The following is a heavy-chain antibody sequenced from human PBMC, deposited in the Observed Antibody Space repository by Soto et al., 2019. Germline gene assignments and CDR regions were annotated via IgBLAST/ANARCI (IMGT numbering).Heavy chain of an antibody. Sequence: GGSLRLSCAASGLTFSSYAMSWVRQAPGKGLEWVSAISGSGGSTYYADSVKGRFTISRGNSKNTLYLQMNSLRAEDTAVYYCAKARRPIFGVVISPRDYYYGMDVWGQGTTVTVSS. J-gene: IGHJ6*02. CDR3: AKARRPIFGVVISPRDYYYGMDV. CDR2: ISGSGGST. D-gene: IGHD3-3*01. V-gene: IGHV3-23*01. CDR1: GLTFSSYA.